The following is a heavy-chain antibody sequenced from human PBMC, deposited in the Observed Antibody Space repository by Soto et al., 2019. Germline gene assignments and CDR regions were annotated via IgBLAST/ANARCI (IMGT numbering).Heavy chain of an antibody. J-gene: IGHJ4*02. CDR1: GFTFSSYA. CDR3: AKDRAFGSNWYTGDY. D-gene: IGHD6-13*01. V-gene: IGHV3-23*01. CDR2: ISGGGGTT. Sequence: EVQLLESGGGLVQPGGSLRLSCAASGFTFSSYAMSWVRQAPGKGLEWVSTISGGGGTTDYAASWKGRFTISKDNSKNTLFLQMNCLSAEDTAVYYCAKDRAFGSNWYTGDYWGQGTLVTVSS.